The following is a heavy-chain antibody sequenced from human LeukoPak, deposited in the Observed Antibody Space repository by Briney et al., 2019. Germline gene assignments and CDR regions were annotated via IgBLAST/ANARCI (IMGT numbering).Heavy chain of an antibody. CDR1: GYTFTSYD. D-gene: IGHD6-19*01. J-gene: IGHJ4*02. Sequence: ASVKVSCKASGYTFTSYDINWVRQATGQGLEWMGWMNPNSGNTGYAQKFQGRVTITRNTSISIAYMELSSLRSEDTAVYYCARGPLAVAGSSFDYWGQGTLVTVSS. V-gene: IGHV1-8*03. CDR2: MNPNSGNT. CDR3: ARGPLAVAGSSFDY.